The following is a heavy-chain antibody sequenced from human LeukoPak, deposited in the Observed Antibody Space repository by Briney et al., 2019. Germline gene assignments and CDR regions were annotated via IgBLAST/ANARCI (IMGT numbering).Heavy chain of an antibody. CDR3: TRGRAYYDSTGYYY. CDR1: GGSMTNYY. Sequence: PSETLSLTCTVSGGSMTNYYWTWIRQSPGKGLEWIGHIYYSGNTNYNPSLKSRVTISIDTSKNQFSLKLSSVTAADTAVYYCTRGRAYYDSTGYYYWGRGILVTVSS. V-gene: IGHV4-59*01. CDR2: IYYSGNT. J-gene: IGHJ4*02. D-gene: IGHD3-22*01.